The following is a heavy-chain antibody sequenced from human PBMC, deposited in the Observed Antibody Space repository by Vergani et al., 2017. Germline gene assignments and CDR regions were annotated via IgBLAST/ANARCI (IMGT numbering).Heavy chain of an antibody. Sequence: QVQLQESGPGLVKSSETLSLTCSVSFDSIRNLYCNWIRQPPGKGLEWIGSLSTTGGATHASHNPSLKSRVSISVDTSKSQFSLRLTSMTAADSAIYYCAWDTHSWQRADRWGQGLLVSVSS. J-gene: IGHJ5*02. CDR2: LSTTGGA. D-gene: IGHD6-13*01. V-gene: IGHV4-59*11. CDR3: AWDTHSWQRADR. CDR1: FDSIRNLY.